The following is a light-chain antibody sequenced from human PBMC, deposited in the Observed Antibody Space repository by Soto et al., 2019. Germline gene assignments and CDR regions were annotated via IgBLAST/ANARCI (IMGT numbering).Light chain of an antibody. V-gene: IGKV1-5*03. CDR3: QQLNSFPPFFT. Sequence: DIQMTQSPSTLSGSVGDRVTITCRASQTISSWLAWYQQKPGKAPKLLIYKASTLKSGVPSRFSGSGSGTEFTLTISSLQPDDFATYFCQQLNSFPPFFTFGPGTKVDIK. J-gene: IGKJ3*01. CDR1: QTISSW. CDR2: KAS.